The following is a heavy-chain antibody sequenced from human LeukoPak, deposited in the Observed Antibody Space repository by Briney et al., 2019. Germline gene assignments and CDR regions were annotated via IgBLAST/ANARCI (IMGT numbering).Heavy chain of an antibody. CDR3: AKEYSGYDFDY. Sequence: GGSLRLSCAASGFTLRGYDMSWVRQAPGKGLEWVAATSGSGVNSYYADSVRGRFTISRDNSQNTLYLQMDSLRAEDTALYYCAKEYSGYDFDYWGQGTLVTVSS. CDR1: GFTLRGYD. D-gene: IGHD5-12*01. CDR2: TSGSGVNS. V-gene: IGHV3-23*01. J-gene: IGHJ4*02.